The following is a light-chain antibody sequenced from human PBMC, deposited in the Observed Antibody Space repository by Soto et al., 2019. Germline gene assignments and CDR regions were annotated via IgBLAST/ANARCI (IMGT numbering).Light chain of an antibody. CDR3: QQYYSYPLT. J-gene: IGKJ1*01. Sequence: AIRMTQSPSSFSASTGDRVTITCRASQGISSYLAWYQKKPGKAPKLLIYAASTLQSGVPSRFSGSGSGTDFTLTISCLQSEDFATYYWQQYYSYPLTFGQGTKVEIK. CDR2: AAS. V-gene: IGKV1-8*01. CDR1: QGISSY.